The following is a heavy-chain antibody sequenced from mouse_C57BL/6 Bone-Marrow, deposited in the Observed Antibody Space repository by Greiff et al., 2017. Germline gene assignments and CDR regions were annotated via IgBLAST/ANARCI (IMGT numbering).Heavy chain of an antibody. D-gene: IGHD1-1*01. CDR1: GYTFTDYE. CDR3: TRGGTTVVAG. J-gene: IGHJ2*01. V-gene: IGHV1-15*01. CDR2: IDPETGGT. Sequence: LQESGAELVRPGASVTLSCKASGYTFTDYEMHWVKQTPVHGLEWIGAIDPETGGTAYNQKFKGKAILTADKSSSTAYMELRSLPSEDSAVYYCTRGGTTVVAGWGQGTTLTVSS.